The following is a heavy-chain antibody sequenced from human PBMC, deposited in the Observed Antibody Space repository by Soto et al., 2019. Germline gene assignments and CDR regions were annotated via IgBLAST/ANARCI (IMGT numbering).Heavy chain of an antibody. CDR3: ARDQDYDSSGYYDY. V-gene: IGHV1-69*04. CDR2: IIPILGIA. CDR1: GGTFSSYT. J-gene: IGHJ4*02. D-gene: IGHD3-22*01. Sequence: SVKDSCKASGGTFSSYTISWVRQAPGQGLEWMGRIIPILGIANYAQKFQGRVTIAADKSTSTAYMELSSLRSEDTAVYYCARDQDYDSSGYYDYWGQGTLVTVSS.